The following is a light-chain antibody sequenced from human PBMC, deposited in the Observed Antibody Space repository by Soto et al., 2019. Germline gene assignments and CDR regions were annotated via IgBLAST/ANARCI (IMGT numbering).Light chain of an antibody. J-gene: IGKJ1*01. V-gene: IGKV1-5*03. Sequence: DIQMTQSPSTLSASEGDRVTITCRASQSISSWLAWYQQKPGKAPKLLIYKASSLESGVPSRFSGSGSGTEFTLTISSLQPDAFATYYCQQYNSYSWTFGQGTKVEIK. CDR1: QSISSW. CDR2: KAS. CDR3: QQYNSYSWT.